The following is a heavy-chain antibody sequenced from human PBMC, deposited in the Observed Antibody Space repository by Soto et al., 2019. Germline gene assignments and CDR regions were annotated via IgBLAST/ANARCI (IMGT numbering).Heavy chain of an antibody. J-gene: IGHJ5*02. D-gene: IGHD6-13*01. CDR3: AREAAAARFDP. V-gene: IGHV4-59*01. Sequence: ASETLSLTCTVSGGSISSYYWSWIRQPPGKGLEWIGYIYYSGSTNYNPSLKSRVTISVDTSKNQFSLKLSSVTAADTAVYYCAREAAAARFDPWGQGTLVTVSS. CDR2: IYYSGST. CDR1: GGSISSYY.